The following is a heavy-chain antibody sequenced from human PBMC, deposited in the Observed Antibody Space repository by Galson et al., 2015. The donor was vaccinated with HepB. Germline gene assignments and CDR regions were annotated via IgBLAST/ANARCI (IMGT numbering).Heavy chain of an antibody. CDR2: INTNTGNP. CDR3: ARVIGLQLGAGYYYYYGMDV. J-gene: IGHJ6*02. D-gene: IGHD5-24*01. V-gene: IGHV7-4-1*02. CDR1: GYTFTSYA. Sequence: SVKVSCKASGYTFTSYAMNWVRQAPGQGLEWMGWINTNTGNPTYAQGFTGRFVFSLDTSVSTAYLQISSLKAEDTAVYYCARVIGLQLGAGYYYYYGMDVWGQGTTVTVSS.